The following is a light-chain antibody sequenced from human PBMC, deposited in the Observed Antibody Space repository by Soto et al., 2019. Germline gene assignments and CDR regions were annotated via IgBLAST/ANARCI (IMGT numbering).Light chain of an antibody. Sequence: QSALTQPASVTGSPGQSITISCTGTSSDVGGYNYVSWYQHHPGKAPKLMIFEVNNRPSGVSDRFSGSRSGNTASLTISGLQADDEAEYYCTSYTSSSTVLFGGGTKLTVL. CDR1: SSDVGGYNY. V-gene: IGLV2-14*01. J-gene: IGLJ3*02. CDR2: EVN. CDR3: TSYTSSSTVL.